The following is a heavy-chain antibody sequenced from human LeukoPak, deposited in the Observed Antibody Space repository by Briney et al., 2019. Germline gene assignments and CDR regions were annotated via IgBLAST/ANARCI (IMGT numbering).Heavy chain of an antibody. CDR2: IYPDDSDT. V-gene: IGHV5-51*01. D-gene: IGHD3-10*01. J-gene: IGHJ4*02. Sequence: GESLKISCKGSGYRFASDWIGWVRQMPGRGLEWVGIIYPDDSDTRYSPSFQGQVTISVDKSISTAYLQWSSLKASDTAMYYCARTLSGSGSYFKDWGQGTQVTVSS. CDR3: ARTLSGSGSYFKD. CDR1: GYRFASDW.